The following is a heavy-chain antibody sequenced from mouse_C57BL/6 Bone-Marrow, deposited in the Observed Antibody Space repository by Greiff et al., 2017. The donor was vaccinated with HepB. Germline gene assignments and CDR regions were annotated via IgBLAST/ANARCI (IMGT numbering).Heavy chain of an antibody. CDR3: AKNTAQATYAMDY. Sequence: VQGVESGPGLVQPSQSLSITCTVSGFSLTSYGVHWVRQPPGKGLEWLGVIWSGGSTDYNAAFISRLSISKDNSKSQVFFKMNSLQADDTAIYYCAKNTAQATYAMDYWGQGTSVTVSS. J-gene: IGHJ4*01. CDR2: IWSGGST. CDR1: GFSLTSYG. D-gene: IGHD3-2*02. V-gene: IGHV2-4*01.